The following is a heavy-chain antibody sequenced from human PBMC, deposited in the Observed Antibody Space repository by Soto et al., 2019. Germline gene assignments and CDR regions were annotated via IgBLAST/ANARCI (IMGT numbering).Heavy chain of an antibody. CDR1: GFTFSSYA. V-gene: IGHV3-23*01. CDR2: ISGSGGST. Sequence: EVQLLESGGGLVQPGGSLRLSCAASGFTFSSYAMSWVRQAPGKGLEWVSAISGSGGSTYYADSVKGRFTISRDNSKNTLYLQMNSLRAEDTAVYYCAKSAYYDYVWGSYRQYYFDYWGQGTLVTVSS. D-gene: IGHD3-16*02. J-gene: IGHJ4*02. CDR3: AKSAYYDYVWGSYRQYYFDY.